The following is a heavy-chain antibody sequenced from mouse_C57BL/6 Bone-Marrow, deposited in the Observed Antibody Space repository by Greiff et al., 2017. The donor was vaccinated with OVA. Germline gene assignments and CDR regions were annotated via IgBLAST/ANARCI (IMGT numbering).Heavy chain of an antibody. CDR1: GFTFSDYY. V-gene: IGHV5-12*01. CDR3: ARTLATVVGAMDY. D-gene: IGHD1-1*01. CDR2: ISNGGGST. J-gene: IGHJ4*01. Sequence: EVHLVESGGGLVQPGGSLKLSCAASGFTFSDYYMYWVRQTPEKRLEWVAYISNGGGSTYYTDIVKGRFTISRDNAKNTLYQQKSRLKSDDTAKYDGARTLATVVGAMDYWGQGTSVTVSS.